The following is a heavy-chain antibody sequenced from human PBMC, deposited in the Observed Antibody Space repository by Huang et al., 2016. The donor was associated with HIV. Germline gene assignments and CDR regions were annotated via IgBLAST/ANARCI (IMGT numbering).Heavy chain of an antibody. Sequence: QLQLQESGPGLVRPSEPLSLTCTVSGGPISSDASYWGWVRQTPGQGLEWLGTIDQTGKTHSRPNLKSRLTMSIDTSKRQFSLKRNSVCAADTAVYFCARLPEATSRLDFWGQGTLVTVSS. CDR2: IDQTGKT. V-gene: IGHV4-39*01. CDR3: ARLPEATSRLDF. D-gene: IGHD1-26*01. CDR1: GGPISSDASY. J-gene: IGHJ4*02.